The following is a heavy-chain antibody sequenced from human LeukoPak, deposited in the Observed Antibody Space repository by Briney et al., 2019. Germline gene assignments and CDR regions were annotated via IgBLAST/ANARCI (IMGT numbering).Heavy chain of an antibody. Sequence: GGSLRLSCAASGFTFSSYAMSWVRQAPGKGLEWVPAISGSGGSTYYADSVKGRFTISRDNSKNTLYLQMNSLRAEDTAVYYCAPDGDIGSDYWGQGTLVTVSS. CDR2: ISGSGGST. J-gene: IGHJ4*02. CDR3: APDGDIGSDY. V-gene: IGHV3-23*01. CDR1: GFTFSSYA. D-gene: IGHD5-12*01.